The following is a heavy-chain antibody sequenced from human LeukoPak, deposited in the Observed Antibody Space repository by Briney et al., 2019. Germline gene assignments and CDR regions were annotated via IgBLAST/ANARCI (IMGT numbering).Heavy chain of an antibody. CDR2: IYYSGST. Sequence: SETLSLTCTVSGGSISSSSYYWGWIRQPPGKGLEWIGSIYYSGSTYYNPSLKSRVTISVDTSKNQFSLKLSSVTAADTAVYYYARHLGTYDYVWGSYRVEYYFDYWGQGTLVTVSS. CDR1: GGSISSSSYY. D-gene: IGHD3-16*02. CDR3: ARHLGTYDYVWGSYRVEYYFDY. V-gene: IGHV4-39*01. J-gene: IGHJ4*02.